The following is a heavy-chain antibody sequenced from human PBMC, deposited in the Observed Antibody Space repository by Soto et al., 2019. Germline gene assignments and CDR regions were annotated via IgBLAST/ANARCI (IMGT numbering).Heavy chain of an antibody. CDR1: GFTFSSYS. CDR3: ARDHLYSSSWYPHFDY. J-gene: IGHJ4*02. D-gene: IGHD6-13*01. Sequence: GGSLRLSCAASGFTFSSYSMNWVRQAPGKGLEWVSYISSSSSTIYYADSVKGRFTISRDNAKNSLYLQMSSLRDEDTAVYYCARDHLYSSSWYPHFDYRGQGTLVTVPQ. CDR2: ISSSSSTI. V-gene: IGHV3-48*02.